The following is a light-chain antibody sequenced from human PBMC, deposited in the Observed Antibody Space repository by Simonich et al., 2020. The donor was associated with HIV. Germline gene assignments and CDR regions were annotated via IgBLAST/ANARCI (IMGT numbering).Light chain of an antibody. J-gene: IGKJ3*01. CDR2: DAS. CDR1: QDISNF. V-gene: IGKV1-33*01. CDR3: QQRSNWPLT. Sequence: IQLTQSPSFLSASVGDRVTITCQASQDISNFLNWYQQKPGKAHKLLIFDASHLETGVPSRFSGSGSGTDFTLTISSLEPEDFALYYCQQRSNWPLTFGPGTKVDIK.